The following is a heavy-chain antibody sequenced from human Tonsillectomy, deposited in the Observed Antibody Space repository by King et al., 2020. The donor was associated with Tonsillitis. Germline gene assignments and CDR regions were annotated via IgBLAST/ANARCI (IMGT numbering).Heavy chain of an antibody. Sequence: VQLVESGGGLVKPGRSLRLSCTASGFTFGDYTMSWFRQAPGKGLEWVGFIRSKAYGGTTEYAASVKGRFTISRDDSKSIAYLQMNSLKTEDTAGFYCTRVVFWSGSYSGGMDVWGQGTTVTVSS. V-gene: IGHV3-49*05. CDR3: TRVVFWSGSYSGGMDV. CDR2: IRSKAYGGTT. CDR1: GFTFGDYT. J-gene: IGHJ6*02. D-gene: IGHD3-3*01.